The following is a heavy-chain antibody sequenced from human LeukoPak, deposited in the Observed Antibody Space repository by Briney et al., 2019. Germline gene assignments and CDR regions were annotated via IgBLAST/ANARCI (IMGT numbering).Heavy chain of an antibody. D-gene: IGHD3-22*01. CDR2: DYYSGST. J-gene: IGHJ6*02. CDR3: ARTNVVGERITMIVVDLDSMDV. Sequence: SETLSLTCTVSGGSITDYYWGWIRQPPGKGLEWIGYDYYSGSTYYNPSLKSRVTISVDTSKNQFSLKLSSVTAADTAVYYCARTNVVGERITMIVVDLDSMDVWGQGTTVTVSS. CDR1: GGSITDYY. V-gene: IGHV4-59*12.